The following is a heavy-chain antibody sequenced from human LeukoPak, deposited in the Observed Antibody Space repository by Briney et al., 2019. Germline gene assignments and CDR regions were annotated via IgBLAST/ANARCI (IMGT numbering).Heavy chain of an antibody. D-gene: IGHD1-26*01. CDR1: GYTFTSYY. V-gene: IGHV1-8*02. CDR2: MNPNSGNT. Sequence: ASVKVSCKASGYTFTSYYMHWVRQAPGQGLEWMGWMNPNSGNTGYAQKFQGRVTMTRNTSISTAYMELSSLRSEDTAVYYCARGPRWELRYWGQGTLVTVSS. CDR3: ARGPRWELRY. J-gene: IGHJ4*02.